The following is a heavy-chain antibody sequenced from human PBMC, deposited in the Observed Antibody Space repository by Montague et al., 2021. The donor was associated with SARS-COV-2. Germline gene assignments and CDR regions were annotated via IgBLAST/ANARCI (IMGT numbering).Heavy chain of an antibody. Sequence: SLRLSCAASGFTLGDYAMSWVRQAPGKGLEWVGFIRSKAYGGTTEYAASVKGRFTISRDDSKSIAYLQMNSLKTEDTAVCYCTRDTYYGILTGFDPWGQGTLVTVSS. CDR3: TRDTYYGILTGFDP. V-gene: IGHV3-49*04. D-gene: IGHD3-9*01. CDR2: IRSKAYGGTT. CDR1: GFTLGDYA. J-gene: IGHJ5*02.